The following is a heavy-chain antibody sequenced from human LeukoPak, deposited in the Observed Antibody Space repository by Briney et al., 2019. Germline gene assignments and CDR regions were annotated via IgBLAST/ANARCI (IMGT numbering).Heavy chain of an antibody. Sequence: GASVKVSCKASGYTFTGYYMHWVRQAPGQGLEWMGWINPNSGGTNYAQKFRGRVTMTRDTSISTAYMELSRLRSDDTAVYYCARVGMVPAAMGYYYMDVWGKGTTVTVSS. J-gene: IGHJ6*03. D-gene: IGHD2-2*01. V-gene: IGHV1-2*02. CDR3: ARVGMVPAAMGYYYMDV. CDR2: INPNSGGT. CDR1: GYTFTGYY.